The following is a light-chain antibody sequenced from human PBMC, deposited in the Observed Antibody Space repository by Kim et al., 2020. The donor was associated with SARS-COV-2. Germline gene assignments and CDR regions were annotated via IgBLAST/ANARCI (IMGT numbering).Light chain of an antibody. CDR2: GAS. Sequence: SLSPGERVTPSSRASQSISSGLAWYQQRPGQAPRVLIYGASARATGIPARFSGSESGTEFTLTISNLQSEDFAVYYCQQYAYWRAFGQGTRLEIK. V-gene: IGKV3-15*01. J-gene: IGKJ5*01. CDR3: QQYAYWRA. CDR1: QSISSG.